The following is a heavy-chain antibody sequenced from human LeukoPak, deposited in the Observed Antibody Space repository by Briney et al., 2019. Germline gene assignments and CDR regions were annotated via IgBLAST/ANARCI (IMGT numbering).Heavy chain of an antibody. CDR2: INSDGSST. CDR1: GFTFSSYW. CDR3: ARDLDYYDYVWGNPFDY. J-gene: IGHJ4*02. V-gene: IGHV3-74*01. D-gene: IGHD3-16*01. Sequence: WGSLRLSCAASGFTFSSYWMHWVRQAPGKGLVWVSRINSDGSSTSYADSVKGRFTISRDNAKNTLYLQMNSLRAEDTAVYYCARDLDYYDYVWGNPFDYWGQRNPGTVSS.